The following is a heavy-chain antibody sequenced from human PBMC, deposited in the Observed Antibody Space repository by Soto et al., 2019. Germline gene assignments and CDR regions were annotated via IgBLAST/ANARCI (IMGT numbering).Heavy chain of an antibody. D-gene: IGHD3-3*01. CDR1: GGTFSSYA. Sequence: ASVKVSCKASGGTFSSYAISWVRQAPGQGLEWMGGIIPIFGTANYAQKFQGRVTITADKSTSTAYMELSSLRSEDTAVYYCASGGASYYFWSGYQTDYWGQGTLVTVSS. J-gene: IGHJ4*02. V-gene: IGHV1-69*06. CDR3: ASGGASYYFWSGYQTDY. CDR2: IIPIFGTA.